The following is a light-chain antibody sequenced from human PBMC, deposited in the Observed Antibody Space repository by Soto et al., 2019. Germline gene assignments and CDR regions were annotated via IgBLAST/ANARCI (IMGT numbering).Light chain of an antibody. CDR2: DAS. V-gene: IGKV1-5*01. CDR1: QYISTW. CDR3: QQYNSYPLT. Sequence: DFQMTQSPSTLSASVGDRITVTCRASQYISTWLAWYQHKPGNAPKLLIYDASNLESGVPSRFSGSGSGTYFTLTISSLQPDDFGTYYYQQYNSYPLTFGGGTKVEIK. J-gene: IGKJ4*01.